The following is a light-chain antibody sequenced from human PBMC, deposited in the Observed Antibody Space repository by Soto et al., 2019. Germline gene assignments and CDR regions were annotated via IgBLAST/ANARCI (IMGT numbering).Light chain of an antibody. V-gene: IGKV3-15*01. Sequence: EIALTQAPGSLSLSPWERAILSCRASQSVNSSYLAWYQQKPGQAPRLLIYGASTRATGIPARFSGSGSGTEFTLTISSLQSEDFAVYYCQQYNNWPLTFGGGTKVDIK. CDR3: QQYNNWPLT. J-gene: IGKJ4*01. CDR1: QSVNSSY. CDR2: GAS.